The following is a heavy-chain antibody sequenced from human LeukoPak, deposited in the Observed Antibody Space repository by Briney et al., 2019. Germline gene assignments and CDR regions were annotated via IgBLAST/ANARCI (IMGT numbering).Heavy chain of an antibody. J-gene: IGHJ4*02. Sequence: SETLSLTCAVYGGSFSGHYWSWIRQPPGKGLEWIGEINHSENTNYNPSLKSRVTLSVDTSKNQFSLKLSSVTAADTGVYYCARARGEVPVNYWGQGTLDTLSP. CDR2: INHSENT. D-gene: IGHD3-10*01. CDR3: ARARGEVPVNY. V-gene: IGHV4-34*01. CDR1: GGSFSGHY.